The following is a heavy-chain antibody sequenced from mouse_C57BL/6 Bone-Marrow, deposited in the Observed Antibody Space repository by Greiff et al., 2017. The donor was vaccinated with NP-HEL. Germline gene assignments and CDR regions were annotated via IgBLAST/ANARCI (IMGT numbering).Heavy chain of an antibody. CDR2: IDPEDGDT. CDR3: TTGGGYYRACSFDY. J-gene: IGHJ2*01. D-gene: IGHD2-3*01. V-gene: IGHV14-1*01. Sequence: VQLQQSGAELVRPGASVKLSCTASGFNITDYYMHWVKQRPEQGLEWIGRIDPEDGDTEYAPKFQGKATMTADTSSNTAYLQLSSLTSEDTAVFYCTTGGGYYRACSFDYWGQGTTLTVSS. CDR1: GFNITDYY.